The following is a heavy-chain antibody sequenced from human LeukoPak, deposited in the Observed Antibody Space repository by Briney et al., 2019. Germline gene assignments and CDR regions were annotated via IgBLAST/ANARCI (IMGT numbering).Heavy chain of an antibody. CDR1: GFTFSSYA. CDR2: ISGSGGST. Sequence: GGSLRLSCAASGFTFSSYAMSWVRQAPGKGLEWVSAISGSGGSTYYADSVKGRFTISRDNSKNTLYLQMNSLRAEDTAVYYCAKDVEMATIFSSFDYWGQGTLVTVSS. V-gene: IGHV3-23*01. J-gene: IGHJ4*02. D-gene: IGHD5-24*01. CDR3: AKDVEMATIFSSFDY.